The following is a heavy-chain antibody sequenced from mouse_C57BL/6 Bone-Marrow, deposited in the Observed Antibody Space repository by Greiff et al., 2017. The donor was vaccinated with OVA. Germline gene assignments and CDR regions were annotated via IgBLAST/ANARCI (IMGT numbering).Heavy chain of an antibody. V-gene: IGHV6-6*01. CDR3: TRNDGNWYFDV. D-gene: IGHD2-3*01. CDR1: GFTFSDAW. CDR2: IRNKANNHAT. J-gene: IGHJ1*03. Sequence: EVQGVESGGGLVQPGGSMKLSCAASGFTFSDAWMDWVRQSPEKGLEWVAEIRNKANNHATYYAESVKGRFTISRDDSKSSVYLQMNSLRAEDTGIYYCTRNDGNWYFDVWGTGTTVTVSS.